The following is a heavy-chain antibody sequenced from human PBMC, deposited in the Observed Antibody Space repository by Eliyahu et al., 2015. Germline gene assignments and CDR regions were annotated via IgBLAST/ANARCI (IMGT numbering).Heavy chain of an antibody. Sequence: QVQLQQWGAGLLKPSATXSLTCAVYGGSFSGYYWSWIRQPPGKGLEWIGEINHSGSTNYNPSLKSRVTISVDTSKNQFSLKLSSVTAADTAVYYCAVSSXYAYYWGQGTLVTVSS. V-gene: IGHV4-34*01. CDR1: GGSFSGYY. CDR2: INHSGST. CDR3: AVSSXYAYY. J-gene: IGHJ4*02. D-gene: IGHD6-13*01.